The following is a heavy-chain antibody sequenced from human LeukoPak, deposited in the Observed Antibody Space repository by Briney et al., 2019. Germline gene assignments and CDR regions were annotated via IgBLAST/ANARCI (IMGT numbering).Heavy chain of an antibody. CDR1: GFTFSSYL. V-gene: IGHV3-7*04. D-gene: IGHD1-1*01. CDR2: IKHDGSEK. Sequence: PGGSLRLSCEASGFTFSSYLMSWVRQTPGKGLEWVANIKHDGSEKYYVDSVKGRFTVSRDNAKNSLYLQMNSLRVEDTAVYSCTRGSTGYWGQGTLVTVSS. CDR3: TRGSTGY. J-gene: IGHJ4*02.